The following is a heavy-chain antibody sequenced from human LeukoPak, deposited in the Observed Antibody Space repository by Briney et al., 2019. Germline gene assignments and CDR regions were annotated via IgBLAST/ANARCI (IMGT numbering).Heavy chain of an antibody. Sequence: ASVKVSCKASGYTFTSYSMHWVRQAPGQGLEWMGIINPSGGSTNYAQKFQGRVTITADESTSTAYMELSSLRSEDTAVYYCARGKLGIEEAFDIWGQGTMVTVSS. J-gene: IGHJ3*02. D-gene: IGHD7-27*01. V-gene: IGHV1-46*01. CDR2: INPSGGST. CDR3: ARGKLGIEEAFDI. CDR1: GYTFTSYS.